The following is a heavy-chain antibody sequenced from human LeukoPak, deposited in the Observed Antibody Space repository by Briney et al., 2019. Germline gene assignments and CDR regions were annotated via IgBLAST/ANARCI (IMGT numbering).Heavy chain of an antibody. D-gene: IGHD6-25*01. V-gene: IGHV3-23*01. CDR1: GFAFNSYA. Sequence: GGSLRLSCAASGFAFNSYAMSWVRQVPGKGLEWVSIISGDGGGIFYADSVTGRFTISRDNSENTLYLQMNSLRAEDTALYYCASCPTPSNCYGLQLGRWGQGTLVSVSS. CDR3: ASCPTPSNCYGLQLGR. J-gene: IGHJ4*02. CDR2: ISGDGGGI.